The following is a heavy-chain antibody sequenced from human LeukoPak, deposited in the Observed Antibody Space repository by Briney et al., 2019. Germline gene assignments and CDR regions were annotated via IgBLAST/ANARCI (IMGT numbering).Heavy chain of an antibody. CDR2: VRNKAHGGTT. CDR1: GFTFSSYA. CDR3: TRDRYSYNWFDP. J-gene: IGHJ5*02. D-gene: IGHD1-26*01. V-gene: IGHV3-49*04. Sequence: PGGSLRLSCAASGFTFSSYAMSWVRQAPGKGLEWVGFVRNKAHGGTTEYAASVKGRFTISRDDSKTISYLQMNSLESDDTAVYYCTRDRYSYNWFDPWGQGTLVTVSS.